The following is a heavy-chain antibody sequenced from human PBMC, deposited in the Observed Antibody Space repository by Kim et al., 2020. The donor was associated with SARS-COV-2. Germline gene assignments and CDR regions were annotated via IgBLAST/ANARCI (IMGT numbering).Heavy chain of an antibody. D-gene: IGHD4-4*01. V-gene: IGHV3-23*01. Sequence: TCDADSVKGRFTISRDTSKTPVYLQMNSLRAEDTAVYYCATHSSYARPLDYWGQGTLVTVSS. CDR3: ATHSSYARPLDY. J-gene: IGHJ4*02. CDR2: T.